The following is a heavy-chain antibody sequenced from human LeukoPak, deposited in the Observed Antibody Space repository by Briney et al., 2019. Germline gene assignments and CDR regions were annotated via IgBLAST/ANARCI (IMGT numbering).Heavy chain of an antibody. CDR3: ARHYGP. CDR2: VYYSGST. D-gene: IGHD3-10*01. Sequence: SETLSLTCTVSGNSISTNNYYWGWIRQPPGKGLEWIGSVYYSGSTYYNLSLKTRVTMSVDTSRNQFSLRLSSVTAADTAVYYCARHYGPWGQGTLVTVSS. CDR1: GNSISTNNYY. V-gene: IGHV4-39*01. J-gene: IGHJ5*02.